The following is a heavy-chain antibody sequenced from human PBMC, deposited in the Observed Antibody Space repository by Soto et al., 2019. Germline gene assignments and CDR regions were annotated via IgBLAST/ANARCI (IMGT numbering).Heavy chain of an antibody. J-gene: IGHJ3*02. CDR2: ISDGGDLT. Sequence: LRLSCAASGFAFTGHPMSWVRQAPEKGLEWVAGISDGGDLTYNADSVKGRFTISRDNSRNTLYLQMNSLRAEDTAVYYCARRVIGSSRAFDIWGHGTMVTVSS. CDR3: ARRVIGSSRAFDI. V-gene: IGHV3-23*01. CDR1: GFAFTGHP. D-gene: IGHD3-10*01.